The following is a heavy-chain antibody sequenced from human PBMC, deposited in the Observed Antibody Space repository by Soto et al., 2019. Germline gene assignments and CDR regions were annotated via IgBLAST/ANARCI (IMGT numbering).Heavy chain of an antibody. CDR1: GGSISSSSYY. D-gene: IGHD3-3*01. J-gene: IGHJ6*01. V-gene: IGHV4-39*01. CDR2: IYYSGST. CDR3: ALPTIFEYYNMYV. Sequence: PSETLSLTCTVSGGSISSSSYYWGWIRQPPGKGLEWIGSIYYSGSTYYSPSLKSRVTISVDTSKNQFSLKLSSVTAADTAVSYCALPTIFEYYNMYVWGQGTRGTVAS.